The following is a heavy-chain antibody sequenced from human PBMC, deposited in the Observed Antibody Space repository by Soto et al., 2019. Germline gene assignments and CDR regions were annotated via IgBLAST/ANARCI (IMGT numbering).Heavy chain of an antibody. CDR2: TYYRSKWYN. V-gene: IGHV6-1*01. Sequence: SQTPSLTCGLSGDRVPSHSAAWNRIRESPTRGLEWLGRTYYRSKWYNDYAVSVKSRITINPDTSKNQFSLQLNSVTPEDTAVYYCAREVNLVIDDTLAAAFALWRQGTMVTVS. CDR1: GDRVPSHSAA. CDR3: AREVNLVIDDTLAAAFAL. D-gene: IGHD3-22*01. J-gene: IGHJ3*01.